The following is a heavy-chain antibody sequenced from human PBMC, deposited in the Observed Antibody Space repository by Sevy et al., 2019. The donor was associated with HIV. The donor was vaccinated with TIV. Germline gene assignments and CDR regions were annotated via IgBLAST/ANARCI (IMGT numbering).Heavy chain of an antibody. V-gene: IGHV1-2*02. CDR1: GYMFTDFY. Sequence: ASVKVSCKSTGYMFTDFYINWVRLAPGQGLEWVGWINPDNGDKDYGQTFQGRVTMTRDTSLSSAYMELSSLRSDDTAIYYCARNLSIFGVQNGLDVWGQGTSVTVSS. CDR2: INPDNGDK. D-gene: IGHD3-3*01. CDR3: ARNLSIFGVQNGLDV. J-gene: IGHJ6*02.